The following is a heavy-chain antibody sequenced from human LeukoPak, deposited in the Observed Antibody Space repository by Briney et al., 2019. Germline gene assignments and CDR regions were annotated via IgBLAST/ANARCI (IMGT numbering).Heavy chain of an antibody. CDR1: DGSFSGYY. D-gene: IGHD4-11*01. V-gene: IGHV4-4*07. J-gene: IGHJ6*02. CDR3: ARDLTTVTTLDYYGMDV. Sequence: SETLSLTCAVYDGSFSGYYWSWIRQPAGKGLEWIGRIYTSGSTNYNPSLKSRVTMSVDTSKNQFSLKLSSVTAADTAVYYCARDLTTVTTLDYYGMDVWGQGTTVTVSS. CDR2: IYTSGST.